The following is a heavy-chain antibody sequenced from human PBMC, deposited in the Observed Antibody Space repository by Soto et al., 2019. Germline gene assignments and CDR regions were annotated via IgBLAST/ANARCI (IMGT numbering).Heavy chain of an antibody. CDR2: ISAGGGST. V-gene: IGHV3-23*01. CDR1: RFTFSNYA. D-gene: IGHD2-8*02. J-gene: IGHJ6*02. Sequence: EVQLLESGGNLVQPGGSLRLSCAASRFTFSNYAMSWVRQAPGKGLEWVSAISAGGGSTNYADSVKGWFTISRDNSKNTVNLAMNSLLAEDTAVSYCANLVGPGGILGGMDVWGQGTTVTVSS. CDR3: ANLVGPGGILGGMDV.